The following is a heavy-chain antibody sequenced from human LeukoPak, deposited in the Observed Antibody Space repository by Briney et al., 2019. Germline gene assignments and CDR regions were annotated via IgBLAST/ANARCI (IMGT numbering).Heavy chain of an antibody. J-gene: IGHJ4*02. CDR3: ARWRGQQSEFDL. CDR1: GFTFSSYW. V-gene: IGHV3-7*01. Sequence: GGSLRLSCAASGFTFSSYWMNWARQAPGKGLDWVAHINQDGSQTSYVDSVKGRFTISRDNAKSALYLQMNSLRAEDTAVYYCARWRGQQSEFDLWGQGNLVSVSS. CDR2: INQDGSQT. D-gene: IGHD4-11*01.